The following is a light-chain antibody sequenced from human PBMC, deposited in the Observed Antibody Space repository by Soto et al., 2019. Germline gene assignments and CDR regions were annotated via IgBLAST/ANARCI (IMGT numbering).Light chain of an antibody. CDR1: SRDVGGYNY. V-gene: IGLV2-8*01. J-gene: IGLJ1*01. CDR2: EVS. CDR3: SSYAGSLYV. Sequence: QSALTQPPSASGSPGQSVTISCTGTSRDVGGYNYVSWYQQHPGKAPKLMIYEVSKRPSGVPDRFSGSKSGNTASLTVSGLQAEDEADYYCSSYAGSLYVFGTGTKLPVL.